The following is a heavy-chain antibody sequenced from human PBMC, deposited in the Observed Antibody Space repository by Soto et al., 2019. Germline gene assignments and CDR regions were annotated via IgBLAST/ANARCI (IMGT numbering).Heavy chain of an antibody. D-gene: IGHD2-2*01. CDR3: AKDPAPVLVSAAVRFGYFDY. CDR1: GFTFSNYG. CDR2: ISYDGSNK. Sequence: QVQLVESGGGVAQPGRSLRLSCAASGFTFSNYGIHWVRQAPGKGLEWVAVISYDGSNKYYADSVKGRFTISRDNSKNTLYLQMNSLRVEDTAVYFCAKDPAPVLVSAAVRFGYFDYWGQGTLVTVSS. J-gene: IGHJ4*02. V-gene: IGHV3-30*18.